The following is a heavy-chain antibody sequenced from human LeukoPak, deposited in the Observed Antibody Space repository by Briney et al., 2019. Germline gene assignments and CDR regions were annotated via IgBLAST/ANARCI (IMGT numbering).Heavy chain of an antibody. CDR1: GFTFSTYW. D-gene: IGHD3-10*01. J-gene: IGHJ4*02. CDR2: IKQDGSET. Sequence: GGSLGLSCAASGFTFSTYWMSWVRQAPGKGLEWVANIKQDGSETNYVDSVKGRFTISRDNAKNSLYLQMNSLRAEDTALYFCARGSGTYFIHWGQGTLVTVSS. CDR3: ARGSGTYFIH. V-gene: IGHV3-7*04.